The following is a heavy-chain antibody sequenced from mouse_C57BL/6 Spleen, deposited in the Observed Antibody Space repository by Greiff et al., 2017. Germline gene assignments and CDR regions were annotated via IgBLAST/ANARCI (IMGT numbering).Heavy chain of an antibody. V-gene: IGHV1-69*01. CDR3: ARSTGFDY. J-gene: IGHJ2*01. CDR1: GYTFTSYW. D-gene: IGHD4-1*02. Sequence: VQLQQPGAELVMPGASVKLSCKASGYTFTSYWMHWVKQRPGQGLEWIGEIDPSDSYTNYNQKFKGKSTLTVDKSSSTAYMQRSSLTSEDSAVYYCARSTGFDYWGQGTTLTVSS. CDR2: IDPSDSYT.